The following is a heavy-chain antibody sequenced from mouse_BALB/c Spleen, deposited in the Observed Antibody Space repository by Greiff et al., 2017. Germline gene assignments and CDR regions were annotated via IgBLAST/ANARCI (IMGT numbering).Heavy chain of an antibody. CDR1: GYTFTSYW. D-gene: IGHD2-3*01. CDR3: TRSHDGYYSYAMDY. J-gene: IGHJ4*01. V-gene: IGHV1-69*02. Sequence: QVHVKQPGAELVRPGASVKLSCKASGYTFTSYWINWVKQRPGQGLEWIGNIYPSDSYTNYNQKFKDKATLTVDKSSSTAYMQLSSPTSEDSAVYYCTRSHDGYYSYAMDYWGQGTSVTVSS. CDR2: IYPSDSYT.